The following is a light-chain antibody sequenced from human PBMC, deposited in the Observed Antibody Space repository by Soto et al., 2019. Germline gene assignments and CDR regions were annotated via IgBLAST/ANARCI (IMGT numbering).Light chain of an antibody. CDR3: QQYGRSPGLFT. CDR2: DAS. J-gene: IGKJ3*01. V-gene: IGKV3-20*01. Sequence: EIVLTQSPGTLSLSPGERATLSCRASQSVSNTYLAWYQQKPGQAPRLLIYDASSRATGIPERFSGSGSGTDFTLTISRLEPEDFAVYYCQQYGRSPGLFTFGPGTKVDIK. CDR1: QSVSNTY.